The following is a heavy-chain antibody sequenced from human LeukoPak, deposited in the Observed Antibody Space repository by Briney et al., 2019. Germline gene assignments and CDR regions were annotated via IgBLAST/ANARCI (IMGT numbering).Heavy chain of an antibody. CDR2: ISSSSSYI. D-gene: IGHD6-13*01. CDR1: GFTFSSYS. J-gene: IGHJ4*02. V-gene: IGHV3-21*01. CDR3: PRGGHSSSLYRKPPHY. Sequence: GGSLRLSCAASGFTFSSYSMNWVRQAPGKGLEWVSSISSSSSYIYYANSVKGRFTISRDNAKNSLYLQMNSLRTEDTAVYFRPRGGHSSSLYRKPPHYWGQGTLVTVSS.